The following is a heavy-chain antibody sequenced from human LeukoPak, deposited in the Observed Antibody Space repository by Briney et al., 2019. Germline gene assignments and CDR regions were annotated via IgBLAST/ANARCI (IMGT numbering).Heavy chain of an antibody. J-gene: IGHJ5*02. V-gene: IGHV3-23*01. D-gene: IGHD2-21*02. CDR3: ARELKTASGTWWFDA. CDR1: GFTFSSYA. CDR2: ISGSGGST. Sequence: PGGSLRLSCAASGFTFSSYAMSWVRQAPGKGLEWVSAISGSGGSTYYADSVRGRFTISRDNAKDSLYLQMNSLRAEDTAVYYCARELKTASGTWWFDAWGQGTLVTVSS.